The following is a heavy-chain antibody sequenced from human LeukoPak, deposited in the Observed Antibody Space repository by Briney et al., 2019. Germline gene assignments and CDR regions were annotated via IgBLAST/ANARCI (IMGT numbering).Heavy chain of an antibody. Sequence: SETLSLTCTVSGGSISSSSYYWGWIRQPPGKGLERIGSIYYSGSTYYNPSLKSRVTISVDTSKNQFSLKLSSVTAADTAVYYCARRWSYGDYGWGQGTLVTVSS. J-gene: IGHJ4*02. CDR2: IYYSGST. D-gene: IGHD4-17*01. CDR1: GGSISSSSYY. CDR3: ARRWSYGDYG. V-gene: IGHV4-39*07.